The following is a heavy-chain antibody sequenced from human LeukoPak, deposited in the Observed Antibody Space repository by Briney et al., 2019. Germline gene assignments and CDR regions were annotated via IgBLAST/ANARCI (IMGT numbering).Heavy chain of an antibody. Sequence: HPGGSLRLSCAASGFTVSSNYMSWVRQAPGKGLEWVSVIYSGGSTYYADSVKGRFTISRDNSKNTLYLQMNSLRAEDTAVYYCARLGYSSTGNYWGQGTLVTVSS. D-gene: IGHD6-13*01. V-gene: IGHV3-66*02. CDR1: GFTVSSNY. J-gene: IGHJ4*02. CDR2: IYSGGST. CDR3: ARLGYSSTGNY.